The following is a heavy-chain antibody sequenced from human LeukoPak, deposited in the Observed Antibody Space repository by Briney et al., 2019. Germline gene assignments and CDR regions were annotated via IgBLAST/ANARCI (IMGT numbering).Heavy chain of an antibody. J-gene: IGHJ3*02. CDR1: GASISSNY. Sequence: PSETLSLTCTVSGASISSNYWSWIRQPAGKGLEWIGRMYTSGNTHYSPSLKSRVTMSVDTSKNQFSLNLTSVTAADTAVYYCARGLWFGGTTEAFEIWGQGTMVTVSS. V-gene: IGHV4-4*07. CDR2: MYTSGNT. CDR3: ARGLWFGGTTEAFEI. D-gene: IGHD3-10*01.